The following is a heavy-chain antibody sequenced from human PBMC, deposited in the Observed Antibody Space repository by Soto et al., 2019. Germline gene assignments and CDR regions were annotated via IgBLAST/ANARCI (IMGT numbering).Heavy chain of an antibody. J-gene: IGHJ4*02. D-gene: IGHD3-22*01. V-gene: IGHV3-15*01. Sequence: GGSLRLSCAASGFTFSNAWMSWVRQAPGKGLEWVGRIKSKTDGGTTDYAAPVKGRFTISRDDSKNTLYLQMNSLKTEDTAVYYCTTSAGAWYDSSGFDYWGQGTLVTVSS. CDR1: GFTFSNAW. CDR3: TTSAGAWYDSSGFDY. CDR2: IKSKTDGGTT.